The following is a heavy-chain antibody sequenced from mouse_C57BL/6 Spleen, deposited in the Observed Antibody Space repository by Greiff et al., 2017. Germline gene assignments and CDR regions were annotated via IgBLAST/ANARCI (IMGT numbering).Heavy chain of an antibody. Sequence: QVTLKVCGPGILQPSQTLSLTCSFSGFSLSTFGMGVGWIRQPSGKGLEWLAHIWWDDDKYYNPALQSRLTISKDTSTNQVFLQIANVYTADTATYYCARIVYSNYRYFDVWGTGTTVTVSS. CDR2: IWWDDDK. CDR1: GFSLSTFGMG. V-gene: IGHV8-8*01. D-gene: IGHD2-5*01. CDR3: ARIVYSNYRYFDV. J-gene: IGHJ1*03.